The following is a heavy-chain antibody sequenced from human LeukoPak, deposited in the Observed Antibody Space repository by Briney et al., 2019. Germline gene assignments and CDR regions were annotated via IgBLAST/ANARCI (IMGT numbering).Heavy chain of an antibody. J-gene: IGHJ5*02. Sequence: GGSLRLSCAASGFTFSGYSMSWVRQAPGKGLEWVSYISKSGSTIYYADSVKGRFTISRDNAKNSLYLQMNSLRAEDTAVYYCARRDCDSIKCRGSNWFDPWGQGTLVSVSS. CDR3: ARRDCDSIKCRGSNWFDP. V-gene: IGHV3-48*01. CDR1: GFTFSGYS. D-gene: IGHD3-22*01. CDR2: ISKSGSTI.